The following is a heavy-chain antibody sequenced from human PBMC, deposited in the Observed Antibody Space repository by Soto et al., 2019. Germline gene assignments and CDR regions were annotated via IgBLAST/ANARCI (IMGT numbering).Heavy chain of an antibody. CDR1: GFTSSSYA. Sequence: GGSLRLSCAASGFTSSSYAMTWVRQAPGKGLEWVSGISGSGGRTYYADAVKGRFTISRDNSKNTLYLLMNSLRAEDTAVYYCAKLGTYYYDNSGYYLFDYWGQGTLVTVSS. CDR2: ISGSGGRT. D-gene: IGHD3-22*01. V-gene: IGHV3-23*01. CDR3: AKLGTYYYDNSGYYLFDY. J-gene: IGHJ4*02.